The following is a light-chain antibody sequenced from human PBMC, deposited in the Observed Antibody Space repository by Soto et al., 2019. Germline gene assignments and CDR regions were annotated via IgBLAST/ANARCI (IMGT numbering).Light chain of an antibody. V-gene: IGKV3-20*01. CDR1: QSINSRS. CDR2: DAS. Sequence: DIVLTQSPGTLSLSPGERATLSCGASQSINSRSLAWYQQKPGQAPRLLIYDASSRATGIPDRFSASGSGTDFTLTISSLEPEDCAVYYCQQYVASPYTFGQGTKVDIK. CDR3: QQYVASPYT. J-gene: IGKJ2*01.